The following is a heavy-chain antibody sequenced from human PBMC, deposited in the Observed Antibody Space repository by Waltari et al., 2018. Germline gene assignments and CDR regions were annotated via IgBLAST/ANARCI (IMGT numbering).Heavy chain of an antibody. J-gene: IGHJ5*02. Sequence: QVQLQESGPGLARPSETLSLTCAVSSYSIRSGYFWGWIRQPPGKGLQWIGSISHSAKTYYNTSLKRRVSMSVDTSKNLFALKVTSVTAADTATYYCVRDLGGSGNSWFDAWGQGTLVIVSS. CDR1: SYSIRSGYF. D-gene: IGHD3-10*01. CDR3: VRDLGGSGNSWFDA. V-gene: IGHV4-38-2*02. CDR2: ISHSAKT.